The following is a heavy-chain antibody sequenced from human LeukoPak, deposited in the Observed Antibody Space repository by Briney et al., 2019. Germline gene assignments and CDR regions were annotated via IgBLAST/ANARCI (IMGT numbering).Heavy chain of an antibody. CDR3: ARQPPVVASGNFVDY. J-gene: IGHJ4*02. Sequence: SETLSLTCTVSGGSISSSYYWGWIRQPPGKGLEWIGSIYYSGSTYYNPSLKSRVTISIDTSKNQFSLKLSSVTAADTAVYYCARQPPVVASGNFVDYWGQGTLVTVSS. D-gene: IGHD4-23*01. CDR1: GGSISSSYY. CDR2: IYYSGST. V-gene: IGHV4-39*01.